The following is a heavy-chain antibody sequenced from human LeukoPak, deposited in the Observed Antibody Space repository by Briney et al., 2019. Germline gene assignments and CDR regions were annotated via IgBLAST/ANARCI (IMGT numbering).Heavy chain of an antibody. Sequence: ASVKVSCKASGYTFTGYYMHWVRQAPGQGLEWMGRINPNSGGTNYAQKFQGRVTMTRDTSISTAYMELSRLRSDDTAVYYCARGLRRYCSSTSCYREDNWFDPWGQGTLVTVSS. V-gene: IGHV1-2*06. D-gene: IGHD2-2*02. CDR3: ARGLRRYCSSTSCYREDNWFDP. J-gene: IGHJ5*02. CDR2: INPNSGGT. CDR1: GYTFTGYY.